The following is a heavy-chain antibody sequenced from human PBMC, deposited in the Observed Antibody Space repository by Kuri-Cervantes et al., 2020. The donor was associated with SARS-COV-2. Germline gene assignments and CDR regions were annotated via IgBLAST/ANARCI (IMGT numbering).Heavy chain of an antibody. D-gene: IGHD3-3*01. Sequence: SETLSLTCTVSGGSISSGSYYWSWIRQPAGKGLEWIGRIYTSGSTNYNPSLKSRVIISEDTSKNQFSLKLSSVTAADTAVYYCARGSVWAIFGVVTHYYYMDVWGKGTTVTVSS. CDR2: IYTSGST. CDR1: GGSISSGSYY. CDR3: ARGSVWAIFGVVTHYYYMDV. J-gene: IGHJ6*03. V-gene: IGHV4-61*02.